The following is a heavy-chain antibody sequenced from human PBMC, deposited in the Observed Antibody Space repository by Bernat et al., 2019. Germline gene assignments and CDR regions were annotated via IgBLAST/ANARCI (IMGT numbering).Heavy chain of an antibody. Sequence: QVQLVQSGAEVKKPGSSVKVSCKASGGTFSSYTISWVRQAPGQGLEWMGRIIPILGIANYAQKFQGRVTITADKSTSTAYMELSSLRSEDTAVYYCVQATYYYDSSGYDAFDIWGQGTMVTVSS. CDR2: IIPILGIA. CDR3: VQATYYYDSSGYDAFDI. CDR1: GGTFSSYT. D-gene: IGHD3-22*01. V-gene: IGHV1-69*02. J-gene: IGHJ3*02.